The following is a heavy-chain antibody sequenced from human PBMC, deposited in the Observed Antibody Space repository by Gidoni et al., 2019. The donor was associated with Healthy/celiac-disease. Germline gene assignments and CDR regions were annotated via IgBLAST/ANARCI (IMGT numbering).Heavy chain of an antibody. J-gene: IGHJ6*02. V-gene: IGHV3-30*04. CDR1: GFTFSSYA. CDR3: AREDSPLDYYGMDV. Sequence: QVQLVESGGGVVQPGRSLRLPCAASGFTFSSYAMHWVRQAPGKGLEWVAVISYDGSNKYYADSVKGRFTISRDNSKNTLYLQMNSLRAEDTAVYYCAREDSPLDYYGMDVWGQGTTVTVSS. CDR2: ISYDGSNK.